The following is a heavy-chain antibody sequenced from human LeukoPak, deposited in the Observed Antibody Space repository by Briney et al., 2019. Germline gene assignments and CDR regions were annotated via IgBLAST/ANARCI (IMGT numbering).Heavy chain of an antibody. D-gene: IGHD6-13*01. CDR1: GGFISSYY. V-gene: IGHV4-59*01. Sequence: SETLSLTCTVSGGFISSYYWSWIRQPPGKGLEWIGYIYYSGSTNYNPSLKSRVTISVDTSKNQFSLKLSSVTAADTAVYYCARSGVRYSSSWYLVYWGQGTLVTVSS. J-gene: IGHJ4*02. CDR3: ARSGVRYSSSWYLVY. CDR2: IYYSGST.